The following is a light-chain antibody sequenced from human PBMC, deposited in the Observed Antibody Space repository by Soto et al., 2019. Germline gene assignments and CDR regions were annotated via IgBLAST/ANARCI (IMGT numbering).Light chain of an antibody. Sequence: QSALTQPASVSGSPGQSITISCTGTSSDVGSYNLVSWYQQHPGKAPKLMIYEVSKRPSGVSNRFFGSKSGNTASLTISGLQAEDEADYYCCSYAGSSTPYVFGTGTKVTVL. CDR1: SSDVGSYNL. V-gene: IGLV2-23*02. J-gene: IGLJ1*01. CDR3: CSYAGSSTPYV. CDR2: EVS.